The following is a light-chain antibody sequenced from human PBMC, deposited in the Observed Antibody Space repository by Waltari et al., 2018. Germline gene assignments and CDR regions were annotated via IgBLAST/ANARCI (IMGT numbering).Light chain of an antibody. CDR3: HQRTNWPLT. CDR2: DAF. V-gene: IGKV3-11*01. CDR1: QSVSNY. J-gene: IGKJ3*01. Sequence: EIVLTQSPATLSLSPGERATISCRASQSVSNYLAWYQQKPGQAPRLLIYDAFNRATGIPARFSGSGSGTDFTLTISSLESEDFAIYYCHQRTNWPLTFGPGTKVEIK.